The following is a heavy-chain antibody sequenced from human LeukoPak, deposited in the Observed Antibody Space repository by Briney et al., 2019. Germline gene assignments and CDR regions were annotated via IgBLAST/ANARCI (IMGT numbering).Heavy chain of an antibody. Sequence: ASVTVSCKASGYTFTDRYVHWVRQAPGQGLEWIGWINPNSGGTKYAQNFQGRVSMTRDTSITTAYMELSRLRSDDTAVYYCARDDFYDVSGFDSWGQGTRVTVSS. CDR1: GYTFTDRY. J-gene: IGHJ4*02. CDR3: ARDDFYDVSGFDS. CDR2: INPNSGGT. V-gene: IGHV1-2*02. D-gene: IGHD3-22*01.